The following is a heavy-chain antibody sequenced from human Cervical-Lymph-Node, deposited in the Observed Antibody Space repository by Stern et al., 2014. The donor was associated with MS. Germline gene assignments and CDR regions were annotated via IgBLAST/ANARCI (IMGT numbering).Heavy chain of an antibody. CDR2: ISWKSNNI. CDR3: AKDISERHYYFDS. D-gene: IGHD3-16*02. Sequence: EMQLVESGGGSVQPGRSLRLSCAASGFTFDDCAMHWVRQAPGKGLEWVSGISWKSNNIGYADSVRGRFTISRDNAKNSLYLQMNGLRPEDTALYYCAKDISERHYYFDSWGEGTLVTVPS. J-gene: IGHJ4*02. V-gene: IGHV3-9*01. CDR1: GFTFDDCA.